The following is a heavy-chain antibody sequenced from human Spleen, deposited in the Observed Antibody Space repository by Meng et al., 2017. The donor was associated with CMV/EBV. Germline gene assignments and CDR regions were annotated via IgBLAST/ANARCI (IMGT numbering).Heavy chain of an antibody. Sequence: GESLKISCKASGYTFTGYYIHWVRQAPGQGLEWMGWINPNSGGTNYAQKFQGRVTMTRDTSIRTVYLDLSRLTSDDTAVYYCARDLYASSADHFDYWGQGTLVTVSS. V-gene: IGHV1-2*02. CDR2: INPNSGGT. CDR1: GYTFTGYY. CDR3: ARDLYASSADHFDY. D-gene: IGHD2/OR15-2a*01. J-gene: IGHJ4*02.